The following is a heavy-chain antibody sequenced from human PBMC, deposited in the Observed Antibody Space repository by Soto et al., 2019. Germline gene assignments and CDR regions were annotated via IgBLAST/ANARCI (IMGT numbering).Heavy chain of an antibody. CDR1: GGTFSTDI. J-gene: IGHJ4*02. Sequence: QVQLVQSGAEVKKPGSSVKVSCKTSGGTFSTDIITWVRQAPGQGLEWMGRIIPLLDIANYAQKFQGRVTITADKSTGTAYMELNSLRSEDTAVYYCARDSPIGSTFSGYDAIDYWGQGTLVTVSS. V-gene: IGHV1-69*08. D-gene: IGHD5-12*01. CDR2: IIPLLDIA. CDR3: ARDSPIGSTFSGYDAIDY.